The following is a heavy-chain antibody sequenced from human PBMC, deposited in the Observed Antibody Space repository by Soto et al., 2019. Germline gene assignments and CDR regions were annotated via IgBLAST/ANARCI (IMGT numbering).Heavy chain of an antibody. J-gene: IGHJ4*02. CDR3: ARDRRLRPFDY. CDR2: ISSSGSTI. V-gene: IGHV3-48*03. CDR1: GFTFSSYE. D-gene: IGHD4-17*01. Sequence: PGGSLRLSCAASGFTFSSYEMNWVRQAPGKGLEWVSYISSSGSTIYYADSVKGRFTISRDNAKNSLYLQMNSLRAEDTAVYYCARDRRLRPFDYWGQGTLVTVSS.